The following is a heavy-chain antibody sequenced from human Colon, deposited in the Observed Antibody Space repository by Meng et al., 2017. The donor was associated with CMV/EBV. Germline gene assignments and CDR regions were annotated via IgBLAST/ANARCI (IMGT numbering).Heavy chain of an antibody. J-gene: IGHJ4*02. Sequence: GESLKISCAASGITFTTFAMSWVRQAPGKGLEWVSIIYSSGNTYYADSLRGRFTISRDNSKNMVYLQMNSLRVDDTAVYYCARGRSTAYPNTFEYWGQGTLVTVSS. D-gene: IGHD2/OR15-2a*01. CDR1: GITFTTFA. CDR2: IYSSGNT. CDR3: ARGRSTAYPNTFEY. V-gene: IGHV3-53*01.